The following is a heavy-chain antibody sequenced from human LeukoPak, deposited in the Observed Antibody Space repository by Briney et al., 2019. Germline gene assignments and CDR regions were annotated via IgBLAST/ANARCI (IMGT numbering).Heavy chain of an antibody. CDR2: ISYDGSNK. V-gene: IGHV3-30*18. Sequence: QAGGSLRLSCAASGFTFSSYGMHWVRQAPGKGLEWVAVISYDGSNKYYADSVKGRFTISRDNSKNTPYLQMNSLRAEDTAAYYCAKARYSGYDRKPFFDYWGQGTLVTVSS. D-gene: IGHD5-12*01. J-gene: IGHJ4*02. CDR1: GFTFSSYG. CDR3: AKARYSGYDRKPFFDY.